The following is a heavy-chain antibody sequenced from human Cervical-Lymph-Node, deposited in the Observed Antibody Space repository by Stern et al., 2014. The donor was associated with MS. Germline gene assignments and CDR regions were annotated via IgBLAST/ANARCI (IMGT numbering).Heavy chain of an antibody. D-gene: IGHD5-18*01. CDR2: IVPIFDKS. CDR3: ARERGNTYGFDY. CDR1: GGTINTYA. V-gene: IGHV1-69*01. Sequence: VQLVESGAEVKKPGSSVKVSCRASGGTINTYAVSWVRQAPGQGLEWMGAIVPIFDKSNDAQRFQERVTITADESTSTVYMELSSLTSEDTAVYYCARERGNTYGFDYWGQGTLVTVSS. J-gene: IGHJ4*02.